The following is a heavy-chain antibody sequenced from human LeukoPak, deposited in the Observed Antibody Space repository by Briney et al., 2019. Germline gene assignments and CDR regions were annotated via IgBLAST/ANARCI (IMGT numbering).Heavy chain of an antibody. CDR3: ARAAVAGLYYYYYMDV. J-gene: IGHJ6*03. Sequence: ASVKVSCKASGYTFTSYAMNWVRQAPGQGLEWMGWINTNTGNPTYAQGFTGRFVFSLDTSVSTAYLQISSLKAEDTAVYYCARAAVAGLYYYYYMDVWGKGTTVTVSS. CDR2: INTNTGNP. CDR1: GYTFTSYA. V-gene: IGHV7-4-1*02. D-gene: IGHD6-19*01.